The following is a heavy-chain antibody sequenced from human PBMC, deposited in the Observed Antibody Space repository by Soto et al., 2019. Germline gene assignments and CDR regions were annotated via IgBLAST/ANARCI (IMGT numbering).Heavy chain of an antibody. CDR3: ARDWLGVEY. Sequence: QVQLVQSGAEVKKPGASVKVSCKASGYTFTSYGITWVRQAPGQGLEWMGWINPYNGNTNYAQNLQGRVTMTTDTSTSTAYTELRSLRSDDTAVYYCARDWLGVEYWGQGTLVTVSS. CDR2: INPYNGNT. D-gene: IGHD3-10*01. J-gene: IGHJ4*02. V-gene: IGHV1-18*01. CDR1: GYTFTSYG.